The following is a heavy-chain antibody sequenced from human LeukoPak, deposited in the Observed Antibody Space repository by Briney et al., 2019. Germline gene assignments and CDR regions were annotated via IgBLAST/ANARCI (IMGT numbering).Heavy chain of an antibody. CDR2: IYYSGST. CDR1: GGSISSGGYY. CDR3: ARVAGGNSPFDY. D-gene: IGHD4-23*01. V-gene: IGHV4-30-4*08. J-gene: IGHJ4*02. Sequence: SQTLSLTCTVSGGSISSGGYYWSWIRQPPGKGLEWIGDIYYSGSTYYNPSLRSRVSISVDTSKNQFSLKLTSVTAADTAVYYCARVAGGNSPFDYWGQGTLVTVSS.